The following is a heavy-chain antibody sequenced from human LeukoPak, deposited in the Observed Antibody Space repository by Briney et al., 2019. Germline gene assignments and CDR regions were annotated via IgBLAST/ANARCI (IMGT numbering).Heavy chain of an antibody. CDR1: GGTFSSYA. Sequence: GASVKVSCKASGGTFSSYAISWVRQAPGQGLEWMGRIIPILGIANYAQKFQGRVTITADKSTSTAYMELSSLRSEDTAMYYCARVAAPDPQDAFDIWGQGTMVTVSS. CDR3: ARVAAPDPQDAFDI. J-gene: IGHJ3*02. D-gene: IGHD6-13*01. V-gene: IGHV1-69*04. CDR2: IIPILGIA.